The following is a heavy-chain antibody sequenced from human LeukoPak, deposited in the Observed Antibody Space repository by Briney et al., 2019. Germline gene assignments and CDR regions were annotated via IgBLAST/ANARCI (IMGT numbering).Heavy chain of an antibody. J-gene: IGHJ4*02. CDR2: IYHTGIT. D-gene: IGHD3-10*01. Sequence: PSETLSLTCTISGGSITNRNWWSWVRQPPGKGLEWIGEIYHTGITKYSPSLKSRVTISVDTSKNQFSLKLSSVTAADTAVYYCGRGDYWGQGTLVTVSS. CDR3: GRGDY. CDR1: GGSITNRNW. V-gene: IGHV4-4*02.